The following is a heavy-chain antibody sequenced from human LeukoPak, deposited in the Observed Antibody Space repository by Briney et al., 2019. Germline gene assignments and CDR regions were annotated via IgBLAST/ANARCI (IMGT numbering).Heavy chain of an antibody. V-gene: IGHV6-1*01. D-gene: IGHD2-2*01. CDR2: TYYRSKWYN. CDR3: ARVVQVYCSSTSCYVGAFDI. Sequence: SQTLSLTCAISGDSVSSNIAAWNWIRQSPSRGLEWLGRTYYRSKWYNDYAVSVKSRITIDPDTSKNQFSLQLNSVTPEDTAVYYCARVVQVYCSSTSCYVGAFDIWGQGTMVTVSS. J-gene: IGHJ3*02. CDR1: GDSVSSNIAA.